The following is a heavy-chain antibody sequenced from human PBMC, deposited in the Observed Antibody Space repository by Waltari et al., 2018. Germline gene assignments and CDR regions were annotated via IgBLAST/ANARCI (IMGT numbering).Heavy chain of an antibody. CDR3: ARDSGGLLCY. D-gene: IGHD1-26*01. V-gene: IGHV4-61*09. J-gene: IGHJ4*02. CDR1: GCSLSRGRYY. Sequence: QVKMQESGPGFVKPSQTLSLTCTVSGCSLSRGRYYWSWIRQPAGKVLECIGYIYTSGSTNYNPSLKSRVTISVDTSKNQFSLKLSSVTAADTAVYYCARDSGGLLCYWGQGTLVTVSS. CDR2: IYTSGST.